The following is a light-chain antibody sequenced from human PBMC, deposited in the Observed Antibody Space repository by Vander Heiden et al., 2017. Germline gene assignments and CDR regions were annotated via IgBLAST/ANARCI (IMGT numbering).Light chain of an antibody. J-gene: IGKJ2*01. CDR1: QSISSW. Sequence: DIQMTQSPSTLSASVGDRVTITCRASQSISSWLAWYQQKPGKAPKLPIYKASSLESGVPSRFSGSGSGTEFTLTISSLQPDDFATYYCQQENSYPGTFGQGTKMEIK. CDR3: QQENSYPGT. V-gene: IGKV1-5*03. CDR2: KAS.